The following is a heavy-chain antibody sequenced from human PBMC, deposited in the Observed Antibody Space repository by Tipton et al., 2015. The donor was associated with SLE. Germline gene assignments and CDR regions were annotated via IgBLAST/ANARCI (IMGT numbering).Heavy chain of an antibody. CDR1: GFTFSHYV. CDR3: AKPEDSSSPGAFEI. J-gene: IGHJ3*02. Sequence: RSLRLSCAASGFTFSHYVMQWVRQAPGKGLEWVSGISWNGDTIDYADYVKGRFTISRDNARNSLYLQINSLRPEDTALYYCAKPEDSSSPGAFEIWGQGTMVTVSS. D-gene: IGHD6-13*01. CDR2: ISWNGDTI. V-gene: IGHV3-9*01.